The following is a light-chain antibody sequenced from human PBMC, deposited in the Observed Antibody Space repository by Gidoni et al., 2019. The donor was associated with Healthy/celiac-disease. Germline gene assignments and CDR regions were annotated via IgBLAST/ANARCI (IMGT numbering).Light chain of an antibody. CDR2: GAS. CDR3: QQYGSSPK. Sequence: RATLSCRASQSVSSSYLAWYQQKPGQAPRLLIYGASSRATGIPDRFSGSGSGTDFTLTISRLEPEDFAVYYCQQYGSSPKFGQGTKVEFK. V-gene: IGKV3-20*01. J-gene: IGKJ1*01. CDR1: QSVSSSY.